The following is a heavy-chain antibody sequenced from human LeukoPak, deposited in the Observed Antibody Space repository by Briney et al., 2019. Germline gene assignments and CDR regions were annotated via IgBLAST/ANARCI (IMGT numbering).Heavy chain of an antibody. Sequence: SETLSLTCTVSGGSISSSSYYWGWIRQPPGKGLEWIGSIYYSGSTYYNLSLKSRVTISVDTSKNQFSLKLSSVTAADTAVYYCARHVLRFLEWLLYVDDAFDIWGQGTMVTVSS. J-gene: IGHJ3*02. V-gene: IGHV4-39*01. CDR3: ARHVLRFLEWLLYVDDAFDI. D-gene: IGHD3-3*01. CDR2: IYYSGST. CDR1: GGSISSSSYY.